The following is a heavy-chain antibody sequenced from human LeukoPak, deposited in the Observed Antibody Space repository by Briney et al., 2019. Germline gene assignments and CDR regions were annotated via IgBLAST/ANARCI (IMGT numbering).Heavy chain of an antibody. CDR2: ISSNGGST. D-gene: IGHD4-17*01. V-gene: IGHV3-64*01. CDR3: ATIYGDDHDY. CDR1: GFTFSSYA. Sequence: GGPLRLSCAASGFTFSSYAMHWVRQAPGKGLEYVSAISSNGGSTYYANSVKGRFTISRDNSKNTLYLQMGSLRAEDMAVYYCATIYGDDHDYWGQGTLVTVSS. J-gene: IGHJ4*02.